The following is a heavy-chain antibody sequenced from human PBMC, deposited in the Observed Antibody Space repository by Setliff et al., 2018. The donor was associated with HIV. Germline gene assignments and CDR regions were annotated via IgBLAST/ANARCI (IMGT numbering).Heavy chain of an antibody. J-gene: IGHJ3*02. V-gene: IGHV3-30*07. CDR1: GFTFSSYA. D-gene: IGHD1-1*01. CDR3: ARDTGWKIDI. CDR2: ISYDGSNK. Sequence: GGSLRLSCAASGFTFSSYAMHWVRQAPGKGLEWVTVISYDGSNKYYADSVKGRFTISRDNAKSSLYLQMNSLRVEDTAVYYCARDTGWKIDIWGQGTMVTVSS.